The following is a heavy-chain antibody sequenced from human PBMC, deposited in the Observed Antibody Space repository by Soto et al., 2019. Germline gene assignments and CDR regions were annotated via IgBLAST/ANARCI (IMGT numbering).Heavy chain of an antibody. V-gene: IGHV4-31*03. CDR3: SRGILV. D-gene: IGHD5-18*01. CDR2: ISYGGST. Sequence: QVQLQESGPGLVKPSQTLSLTCTVSGGSINSGGYCCSWIRQHPGKGLDWIGCISYGGSTSYNPSLKSRVTISVDTSKNQFSLKLTSVTAADTAVYYCSRGILVWGQGALITVSS. J-gene: IGHJ4*02. CDR1: GGSINSGGYC.